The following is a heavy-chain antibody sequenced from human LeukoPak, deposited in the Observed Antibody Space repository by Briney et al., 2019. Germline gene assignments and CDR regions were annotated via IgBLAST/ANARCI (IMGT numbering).Heavy chain of an antibody. V-gene: IGHV4/OR15-8*01. CDR1: GGSIDSTNW. D-gene: IGHD3-16*02. J-gene: IGHJ4*02. CDR3: ARSHDHLWGNYPDY. Sequence: SETLSLTCDVSGGSIDSTNWWNWVRQPPGKGLEWTGEIHHDGRINYNPSLKSRVTLSVDKSKNQFSLRLNSVTAADTAMYYCARSHDHLWGNYPDYWGQGTLVTVSS. CDR2: IHHDGRI.